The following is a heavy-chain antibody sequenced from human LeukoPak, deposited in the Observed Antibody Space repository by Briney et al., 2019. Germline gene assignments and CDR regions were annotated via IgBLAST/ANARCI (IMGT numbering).Heavy chain of an antibody. CDR3: AHINPTVTPGHAFDI. CDR2: IYWDDDK. Sequence: SGPTLVKPTQTLTLTCTFSGFSLSTSGVGVGLIRQPPGKALEWLALIYWDDDKRYSPSLKSRLTITKDTSKNQVVLTMTNMDPVDTATYYCAHINPTVTPGHAFDIWRQGTMVTVSS. D-gene: IGHD4-17*01. CDR1: GFSLSTSGVG. V-gene: IGHV2-5*02. J-gene: IGHJ3*02.